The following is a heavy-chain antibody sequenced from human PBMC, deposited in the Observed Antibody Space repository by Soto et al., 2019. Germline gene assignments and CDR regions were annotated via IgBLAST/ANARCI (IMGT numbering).Heavy chain of an antibody. V-gene: IGHV3-7*03. CDR2: IKQDGSEQ. CDR1: EFTLSDFW. CDR3: ARPPHGMDV. Sequence: GGSLRLSCVASEFTLSDFWMTWVRHLPGKGLEWVASIKQDGSEQYYLDSVKGRFTISRDNARNTLYLQMNSLRVEDTAVYFCARPPHGMDVWGQGTTVTVSS. J-gene: IGHJ6*02.